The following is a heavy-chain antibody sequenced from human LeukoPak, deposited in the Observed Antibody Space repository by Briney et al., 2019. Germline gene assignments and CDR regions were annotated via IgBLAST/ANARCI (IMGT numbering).Heavy chain of an antibody. D-gene: IGHD3-10*01. CDR2: IYYSGST. J-gene: IGHJ4*02. CDR3: ARTPTMVRGVTKRAYYFDY. Sequence: SETLSLTCTVSGGSISSGGCYWSWIRQHPGKGLEWIGYIYYSGSTCYNPSLKSRVTISVDTSKNQFSLKLSSVTAADTAVYYCARTPTMVRGVTKRAYYFDYWGQGTLVTVSS. V-gene: IGHV4-31*03. CDR1: GGSISSGGCY.